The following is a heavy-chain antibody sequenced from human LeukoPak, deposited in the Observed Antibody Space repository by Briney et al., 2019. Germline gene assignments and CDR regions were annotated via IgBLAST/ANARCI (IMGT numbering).Heavy chain of an antibody. V-gene: IGHV4-59*12. J-gene: IGHJ4*02. D-gene: IGHD1-20*01. CDR1: GGSFSSYY. CDR2: INYSGDT. Sequence: SETLSLTCTVSGGSFSSYYWSWIRQPPGKGLEWIETINYSGDTYYNPSLKSRVTISVDSSKNQFSLNLSSVTAADTAVYYCVRLQAVTGNFDYWGQGALVTVSS. CDR3: VRLQAVTGNFDY.